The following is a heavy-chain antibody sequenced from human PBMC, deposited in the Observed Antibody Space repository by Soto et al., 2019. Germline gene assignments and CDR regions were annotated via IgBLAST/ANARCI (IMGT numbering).Heavy chain of an antibody. CDR1: GFSVRSSQ. CDR3: ARGDLNYYDSSGYPAFASS. D-gene: IGHD3-22*01. J-gene: IGHJ4*02. Sequence: GGSLRLSCAASGFSVRSSQMSWVRQAPGKGLEWVAVIWYDGSNKYYADSVKGRFTISRDNSKNTLYLQMNSLRAEDTAVYYCARGDLNYYDSSGYPAFASSWGQGTLVTVSS. CDR2: IWYDGSNK. V-gene: IGHV3-33*08.